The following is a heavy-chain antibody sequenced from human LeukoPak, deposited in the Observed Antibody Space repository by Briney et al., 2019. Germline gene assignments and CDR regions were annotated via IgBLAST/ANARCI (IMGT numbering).Heavy chain of an antibody. V-gene: IGHV1-69*13. D-gene: IGHD3-10*01. Sequence: SVKVSCKASGGTFSSYAISWVRQAPGQGLEWMGGIIPIFGTANYAQKFQGRVTITADESTSTAYMELSSLRSEDTAVYYCARRIRGVNDAFDIWGQGTMVTVSS. J-gene: IGHJ3*02. CDR3: ARRIRGVNDAFDI. CDR2: IIPIFGTA. CDR1: GGTFSSYA.